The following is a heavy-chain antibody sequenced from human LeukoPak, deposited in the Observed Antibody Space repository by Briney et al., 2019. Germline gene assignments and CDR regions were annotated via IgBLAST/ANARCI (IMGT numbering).Heavy chain of an antibody. CDR3: ARHLWYSTNYYYYYYMDV. CDR2: INHSGST. D-gene: IGHD2-21*01. V-gene: IGHV4-38-2*02. Sequence: SETLSLTCTVSGYSISSGYYWGWIRQPPGKGLEWIGEINHSGSTNYNPSLKSRVTISVDTSKNQFSLKLSSVTAADTAVYYCARHLWYSTNYYYYYYMDVWGKGTTVTISS. J-gene: IGHJ6*03. CDR1: GYSISSGYY.